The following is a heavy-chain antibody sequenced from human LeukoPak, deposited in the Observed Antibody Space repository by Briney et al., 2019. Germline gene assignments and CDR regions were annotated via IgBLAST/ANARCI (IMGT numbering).Heavy chain of an antibody. D-gene: IGHD1-26*01. CDR2: ISSGSRDI. CDR1: GFTFSTYT. V-gene: IGHV3-21*01. Sequence: GGSLRLSCVVSGFTFSTYTMNWVRQAPGKGLEWVSSISSGSRDIYYADSLKGRFAISRDNSKNTLYLQMGSLRAEDMAVYYCARAPREGYSGSYYDYWGQGTLVTVSS. CDR3: ARAPREGYSGSYYDY. J-gene: IGHJ4*02.